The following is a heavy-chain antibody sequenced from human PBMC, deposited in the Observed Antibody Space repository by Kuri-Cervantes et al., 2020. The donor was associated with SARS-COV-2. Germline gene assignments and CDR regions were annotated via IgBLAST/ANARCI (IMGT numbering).Heavy chain of an antibody. V-gene: IGHV3-20*04. Sequence: GESLKISCAASGFTFDDYGMSWVRQAPGKGLEWVSGINWNGGSTGYADSVKGRFTISRDNAKNSLYLQMNSLRAEDTALYYCARDPGGYDLHDAFDIWGQGTMVTVSS. CDR2: INWNGGST. D-gene: IGHD5-12*01. J-gene: IGHJ3*02. CDR3: ARDPGGYDLHDAFDI. CDR1: GFTFDDYG.